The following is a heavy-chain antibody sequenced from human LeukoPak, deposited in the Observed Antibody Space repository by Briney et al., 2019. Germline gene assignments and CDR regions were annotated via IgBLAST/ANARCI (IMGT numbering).Heavy chain of an antibody. Sequence: GGSLRLSCAASGFPFSSYAMSWVRQAPGKGLEWVSTISVRGDSTYYADSVKGRFTISRDNAQNSLYLQMNSPRVEDTAVYYCASNYDSSGYYGFDYWGQGTLVTVSS. J-gene: IGHJ4*02. V-gene: IGHV3-23*01. CDR3: ASNYDSSGYYGFDY. CDR2: ISVRGDST. CDR1: GFPFSSYA. D-gene: IGHD3-22*01.